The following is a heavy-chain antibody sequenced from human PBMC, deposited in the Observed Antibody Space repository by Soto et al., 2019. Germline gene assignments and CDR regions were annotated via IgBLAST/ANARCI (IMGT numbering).Heavy chain of an antibody. J-gene: IGHJ6*02. Sequence: VASVKVSCKASGGTFSSYAISWVRQAPGQGLEWMGGIIPIFGTANYAQKFQGRVTITADESTSTAYMELSSLRSEDTAVYYCAKDTYYSDSSGQNYYGMDVWGQGTTVTVSS. CDR2: IIPIFGTA. D-gene: IGHD3-22*01. CDR3: AKDTYYSDSSGQNYYGMDV. V-gene: IGHV1-69*13. CDR1: GGTFSSYA.